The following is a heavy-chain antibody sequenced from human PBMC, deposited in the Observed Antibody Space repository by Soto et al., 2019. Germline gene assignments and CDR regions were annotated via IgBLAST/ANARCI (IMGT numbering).Heavy chain of an antibody. CDR2: INHSGST. CDR1: GGSFSGYY. Sequence: QVQLQQWGAGLLKPSETLSLTCAVYGGSFSGYYWSWIRQPPGKGLEWIGEINHSGSTNYNPSLXXRXTXXXDXSKXXXXXXXXXXXXXXXXXXXXXXXXXGRXGPGPFDYXXXGXXVTVSX. CDR3: XXXXXGRXGPGPFDY. V-gene: IGHV4-34*01. J-gene: IGHJ4*01.